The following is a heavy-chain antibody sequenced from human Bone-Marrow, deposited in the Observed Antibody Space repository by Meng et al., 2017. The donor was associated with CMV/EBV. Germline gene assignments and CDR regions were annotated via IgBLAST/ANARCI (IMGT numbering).Heavy chain of an antibody. CDR1: GYTFTRYG. Sequence: ASVKVSCKASGYTFTRYGISWVRQAPGQGFEWMGIINPSGGSTSHAQEFQGRVTMTGDTSTSTVYMELSSLRSEDTAVYYCARDIGGTSFGVVIQADYWGQGTRVTVSS. J-gene: IGHJ4*02. D-gene: IGHD3-3*01. CDR3: ARDIGGTSFGVVIQADY. CDR2: INPSGGST. V-gene: IGHV1-46*01.